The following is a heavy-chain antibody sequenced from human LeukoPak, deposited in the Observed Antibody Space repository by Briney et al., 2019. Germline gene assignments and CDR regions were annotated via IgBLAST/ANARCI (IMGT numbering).Heavy chain of an antibody. CDR3: ARVRYFDWLLFDY. V-gene: IGHV3-48*03. CDR1: GFTFSSYE. CDR2: ISSSGSTI. Sequence: GGSLRLSCAASGFTFSSYEMNWVRQAPGKGLEWVSYISSSGSTIYYADSVKGRFTISRDNAKNSLYLQMNSLRAEDTAVYYCARVRYFDWLLFDYWGQGTLVTVSS. J-gene: IGHJ4*02. D-gene: IGHD3-9*01.